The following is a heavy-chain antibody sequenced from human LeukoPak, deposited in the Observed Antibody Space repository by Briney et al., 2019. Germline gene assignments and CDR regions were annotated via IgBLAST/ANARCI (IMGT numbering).Heavy chain of an antibody. D-gene: IGHD4-11*01. CDR1: GFAVSSTL. V-gene: IGHV3-66*03. Sequence: GGSLRLTCAASGFAVSSTLMDWVRQAPGKGLEWVSLIYVTGETFYADSVKGRFTISRDNSKNKLYLQMNNLRPEDSAVYYCARDRAATQSWVEFDLWGQGTRVTVSS. J-gene: IGHJ5*02. CDR3: ARDRAATQSWVEFDL. CDR2: IYVTGET.